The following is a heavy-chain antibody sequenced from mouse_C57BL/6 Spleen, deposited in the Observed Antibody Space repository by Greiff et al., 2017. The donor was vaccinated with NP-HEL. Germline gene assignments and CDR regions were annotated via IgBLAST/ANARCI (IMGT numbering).Heavy chain of an antibody. CDR1: GFTFSSYG. CDR2: ISSGGSYT. J-gene: IGHJ2*01. CDR3: TRDGGSSLFDY. D-gene: IGHD1-1*01. Sequence: EVMLVESGGDLVKPGGSLKLSCAASGFTFSSYGMSWVRQTPDKRLEWVATISSGGSYTYYPDSVKGRFTISRDNAKNTLYLQMSSLKSEDTAMYYCTRDGGSSLFDYWGQGTTLTVSS. V-gene: IGHV5-6*01.